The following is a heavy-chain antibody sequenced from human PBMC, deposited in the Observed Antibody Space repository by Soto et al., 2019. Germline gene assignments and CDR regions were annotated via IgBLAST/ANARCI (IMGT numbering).Heavy chain of an antibody. J-gene: IGHJ4*01. CDR2: ISAYNGNT. CDR1: GYTFTSYG. CDR3: AGFVDHHYGDYYIDY. D-gene: IGHD4-17*01. Sequence: QVQLVQSGAEVKKPGASVKVSCKASGYTFTSYGISWVRQAPGQGLEWMGWISAYNGNTNYAQKLQGRVTMTTDTSTSTAYMELRSRRSDDSAGCYCAGFVDHHYGDYYIDYWGQGTLVTVSS. V-gene: IGHV1-18*01.